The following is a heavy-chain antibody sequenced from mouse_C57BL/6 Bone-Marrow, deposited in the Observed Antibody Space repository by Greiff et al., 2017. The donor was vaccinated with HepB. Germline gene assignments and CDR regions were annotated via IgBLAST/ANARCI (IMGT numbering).Heavy chain of an antibody. Sequence: VKLQESGAELARPGASVKLSCKASGYTFTSYGISWVKQRTGQGLEWIGEIYPRSGNTYYNEKFKGKATLTADKSSSTAYMELRSLTSEDSAVYFCARCLYYYGSSYWYFDVWGTGTTVTVSS. V-gene: IGHV1-81*01. CDR1: GYTFTSYG. J-gene: IGHJ1*03. CDR3: ARCLYYYGSSYWYFDV. D-gene: IGHD1-1*01. CDR2: IYPRSGNT.